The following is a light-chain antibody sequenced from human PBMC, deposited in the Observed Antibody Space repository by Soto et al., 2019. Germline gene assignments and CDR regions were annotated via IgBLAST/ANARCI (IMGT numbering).Light chain of an antibody. CDR3: QQRSNWPPA. V-gene: IGKV3D-20*02. Sequence: EIVLTQSPGTLSLSPGERATLSCRASQSVSSVYVAWYQHKPGQAPRLLIYGASSRATGIPDRFSGSGSGTDFTLTISRLEPEDFAVYYCQQRSNWPPAFGQGTRLEI. CDR2: GAS. CDR1: QSVSSVY. J-gene: IGKJ5*01.